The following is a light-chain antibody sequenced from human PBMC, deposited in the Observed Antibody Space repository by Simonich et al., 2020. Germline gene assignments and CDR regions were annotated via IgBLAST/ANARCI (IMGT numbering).Light chain of an antibody. CDR1: QSVLYSSNNKNY. J-gene: IGKJ5*01. CDR2: WAS. CDR3: QQYYSTPIT. Sequence: DIVMTQSPDSLAVSLGERATINCKSSQSVLYSSNNKNYLACYQQKTGQPPKLLMYWASTRESGVPDRFSGSGSGTDFTLTISSLQAEDVAVYYCQQYYSTPITFGQGTRLEIK. V-gene: IGKV4-1*01.